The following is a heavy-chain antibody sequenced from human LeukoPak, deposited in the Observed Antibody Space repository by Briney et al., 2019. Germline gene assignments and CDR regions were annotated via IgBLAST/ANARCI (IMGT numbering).Heavy chain of an antibody. J-gene: IGHJ4*02. CDR1: GGSFSGYY. D-gene: IGHD3-22*01. CDR2: IYYSGST. V-gene: IGHV4-59*08. Sequence: PSETLSLTCAVYGGSFSGYYWSWIRQPPGKGLEWIGYIYYSGSTNYNPSLKSRVTISVDTSKNQFSLKLSSVTAADTAVYYCARLVNYYDSSGYYLYYFDYWGQGTLVTVSS. CDR3: ARLVNYYDSSGYYLYYFDY.